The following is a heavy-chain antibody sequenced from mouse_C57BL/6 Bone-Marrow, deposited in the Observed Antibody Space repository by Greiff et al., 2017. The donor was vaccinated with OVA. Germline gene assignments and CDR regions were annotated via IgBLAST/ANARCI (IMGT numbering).Heavy chain of an antibody. CDR2: IHPNSGST. CDR1: GYTFTSYW. J-gene: IGHJ4*01. CDR3: ARILRGVGGASYAMDY. Sequence: VQLQQPGAELVKPGASVKLSCKASGYTFTSYWMHWVKQRPGQGLEWIGMIHPNSGSTNYNEKFKSKATLTVDKSSSTAYMQLSRLTSEDSAVYYCARILRGVGGASYAMDYWGQGTSVTVSS. V-gene: IGHV1-64*01. D-gene: IGHD1-1*01.